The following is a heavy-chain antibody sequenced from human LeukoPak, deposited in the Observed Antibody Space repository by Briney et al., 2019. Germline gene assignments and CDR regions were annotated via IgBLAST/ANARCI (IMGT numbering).Heavy chain of an antibody. CDR2: IRSKAYGGTT. CDR3: TRDPLYYYDSSGYYYGTVHYFDY. CDR1: GFTFGDYA. D-gene: IGHD3-22*01. J-gene: IGHJ4*02. Sequence: GGSLRLSCTASGFTFGDYAMSWVRHAPGKGLEWVGFIRSKAYGGTTEYAASVKGRFTISRDDSKSIAYLQMNSLKTEDTAVYYCTRDPLYYYDSSGYYYGTVHYFDYWGEGTLVTVSS. V-gene: IGHV3-49*04.